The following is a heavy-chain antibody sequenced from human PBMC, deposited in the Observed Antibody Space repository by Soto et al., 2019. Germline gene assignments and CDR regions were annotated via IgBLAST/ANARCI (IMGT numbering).Heavy chain of an antibody. V-gene: IGHV3-23*01. CDR3: AKDRRAGFYVSGTYYNV. CDR2: ISGSGGTT. J-gene: IGHJ4*02. D-gene: IGHD3-10*01. CDR1: GFTFNTYA. Sequence: GGSLRLSCAASGFTFNTYAMSWVRQAPGKXLEWVSVISGSGGTTYYADSMKGRFTISRDNSKNTLYLQTNSLRAEDTAVYYCAKDRRAGFYVSGTYYNVWGQGIQVTVSS.